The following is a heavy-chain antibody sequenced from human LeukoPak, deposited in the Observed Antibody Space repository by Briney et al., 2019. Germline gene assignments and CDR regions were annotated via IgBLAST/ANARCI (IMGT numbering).Heavy chain of an antibody. CDR1: GGSISSGGYS. CDR3: ARTPLGYFDY. Sequence: SETLSLTCAVSGGSISSGGYSWSWIRQPPGKGLEWIGYIYHSGSTYYNPSLKSRVTISVDRSKNQFSLKLSSVTAADTAVYYCARTPLGYFDYWGQGTLVTVSS. CDR2: IYHSGST. V-gene: IGHV4-30-2*01. J-gene: IGHJ4*02.